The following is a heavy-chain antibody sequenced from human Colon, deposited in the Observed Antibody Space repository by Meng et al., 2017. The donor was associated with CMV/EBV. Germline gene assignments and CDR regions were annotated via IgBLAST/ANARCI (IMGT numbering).Heavy chain of an antibody. D-gene: IGHD4-23*01. CDR1: GGSFSGYY. V-gene: IGHV4-34*01. Sequence: GSLRLSCAVYGGSFSGYYWSWIRQPPGKGLEWIGEINHSGSTNYNPSLKSRVTISVDTSKNQFSLKLSSVTAADTAVYYCARGRRVTRYYYYGMDVWGQGTTVTVSS. J-gene: IGHJ6*02. CDR2: INHSGST. CDR3: ARGRRVTRYYYYGMDV.